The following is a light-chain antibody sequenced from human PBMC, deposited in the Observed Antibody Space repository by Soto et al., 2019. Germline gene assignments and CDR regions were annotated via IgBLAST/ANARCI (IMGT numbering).Light chain of an antibody. Sequence: EIVMTQFPATLSVSTGERATLSCRASQSVSSNLAWYQQKSGQAPRLLIYGAFTRATGIPVRFSGSGSGTEFTLTISSLQSEDFAVYYCQQYNNWPRTFGQGTKVDIK. CDR2: GAF. J-gene: IGKJ1*01. CDR3: QQYNNWPRT. CDR1: QSVSSN. V-gene: IGKV3-15*01.